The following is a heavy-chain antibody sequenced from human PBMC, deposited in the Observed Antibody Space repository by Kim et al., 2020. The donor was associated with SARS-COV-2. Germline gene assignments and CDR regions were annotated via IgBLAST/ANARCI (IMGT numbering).Heavy chain of an antibody. J-gene: IGHJ6*02. V-gene: IGHV1-69*04. CDR2: IIPILGIA. Sequence: SVKVSCKASGGTFSSYAISWVRQAPGQGLEWMGRIIPILGIANYAQKFQGRVTITADKSTSTAYMELSSLRSEDTAVYYCARDAKYSSSWYSPLYYYGMDVWGQGTTVTVSS. CDR1: GGTFSSYA. CDR3: ARDAKYSSSWYSPLYYYGMDV. D-gene: IGHD6-13*01.